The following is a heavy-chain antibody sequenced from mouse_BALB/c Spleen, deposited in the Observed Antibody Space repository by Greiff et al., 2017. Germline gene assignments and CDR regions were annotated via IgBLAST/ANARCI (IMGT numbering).Heavy chain of an antibody. CDR2: INSNGGST. Sequence: DVQLVESGGGLVQPGGSLKLSCAASGFTFSSYGMSWVRQTPDKRLELVATINSNGGSTYYPDSVKGRFTISRDNAKNTLYLQMSSLKSEDTAMYYCAREWGPLDYWGQGTTLTVSS. CDR1: GFTFSSYG. J-gene: IGHJ2*01. D-gene: IGHD6-1*01. V-gene: IGHV5-6-3*01. CDR3: AREWGPLDY.